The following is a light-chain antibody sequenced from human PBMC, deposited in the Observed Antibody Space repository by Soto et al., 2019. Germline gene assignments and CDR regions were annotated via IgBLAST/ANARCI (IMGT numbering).Light chain of an antibody. Sequence: EIVLTQSPATLSLSPGERATLSCRASQIVDINLAWYQQKPGQAPRLLIYGASTRATGIPDRFSGSGSGTDSTITISRLEPEDSAVYYCQQYGSSPKWTFGQGTKVDIK. J-gene: IGKJ1*01. CDR3: QQYGSSPKWT. CDR1: QIVDIN. V-gene: IGKV3-20*01. CDR2: GAS.